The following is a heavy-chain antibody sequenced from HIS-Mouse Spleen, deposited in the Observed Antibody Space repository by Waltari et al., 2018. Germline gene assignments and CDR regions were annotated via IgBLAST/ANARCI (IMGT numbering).Heavy chain of an antibody. J-gene: IGHJ4*02. Sequence: QVQLVESGGGVVQPGRSLRLSCAASGFTFSSYAIHWVRQAPGKGLEWVAVISYDGSNKYYADSVKGRFTISRDNSKNTLYLQMNSLRAEDTAVYYCAKVNSGSYYFDYWGQGTLVTVSS. D-gene: IGHD1-26*01. CDR3: AKVNSGSYYFDY. CDR2: ISYDGSNK. CDR1: GFTFSSYA. V-gene: IGHV3-30*18.